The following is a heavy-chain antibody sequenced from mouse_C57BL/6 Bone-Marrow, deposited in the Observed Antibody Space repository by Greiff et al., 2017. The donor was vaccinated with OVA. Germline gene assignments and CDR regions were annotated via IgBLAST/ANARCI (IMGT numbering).Heavy chain of an antibody. V-gene: IGHV5-6*01. CDR3: ARQRDYYSSSYYWYFDV. CDR1: GFTFSSYG. J-gene: IGHJ1*03. Sequence: EVKVVESGGDLVKPGGSLKLSCAASGFTFSSYGMSWVRQTPDKRLEWVATISSGGSYTYYPDSVKGRFTISRDKAKNTLYLQMSSLKSEDTAMYYCARQRDYYSSSYYWYFDVWGTGITVTVAS. CDR2: ISSGGSYT. D-gene: IGHD1-1*01.